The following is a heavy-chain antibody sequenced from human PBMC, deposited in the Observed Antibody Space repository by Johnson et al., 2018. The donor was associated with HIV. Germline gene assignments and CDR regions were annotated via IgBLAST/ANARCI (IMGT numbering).Heavy chain of an antibody. CDR3: AKDMFYIAAARSGAFDI. CDR1: GFTFSSYW. D-gene: IGHD6-13*01. Sequence: EVQLVESGGGLVQPGGSLRLSCAASGFTFSSYWMSWVRQAPGKWLEWVANIKQDGSEKYYVDSVKGRFTISRDNAKNSLYLQMNSLRAEDTALYYCAKDMFYIAAARSGAFDIWGQGTVVTVSS. V-gene: IGHV3-7*05. CDR2: IKQDGSEK. J-gene: IGHJ3*02.